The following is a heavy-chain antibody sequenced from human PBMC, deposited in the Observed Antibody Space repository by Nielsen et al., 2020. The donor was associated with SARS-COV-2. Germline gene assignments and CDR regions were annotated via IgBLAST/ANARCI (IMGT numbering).Heavy chain of an antibody. J-gene: IGHJ5*02. D-gene: IGHD3-3*01. CDR3: ARAYYDFWSGYYRWFDP. CDR2: INHSGST. V-gene: IGHV4-34*01. Sequence: WIRQPPGKGLEWIGEINHSGSTNYNPSLKSRVTISVDTSKNQFSLKLSSVTAADTAVYYCARAYYDFWSGYYRWFDPWGQGTLDTVSS.